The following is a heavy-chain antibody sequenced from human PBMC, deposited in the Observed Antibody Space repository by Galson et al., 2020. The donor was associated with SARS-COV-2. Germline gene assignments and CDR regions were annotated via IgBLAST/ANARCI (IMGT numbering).Heavy chain of an antibody. CDR3: ARGWSRPIMAFDYYYCYMDV. D-gene: IGHD3-16*01. Sequence: SETLSLTCAVYGGTFSDYSWTWVRQPPGKGLEWIADISHSGSTNYSPYLKSRVFMSFDPSKNQFSLKLRSVTAADTAVYYCARGWSRPIMAFDYYYCYMDVGGRGTTVTVSS. J-gene: IGHJ6*03. CDR2: ISHSGST. V-gene: IGHV4-34*01. CDR1: GGTFSDYS.